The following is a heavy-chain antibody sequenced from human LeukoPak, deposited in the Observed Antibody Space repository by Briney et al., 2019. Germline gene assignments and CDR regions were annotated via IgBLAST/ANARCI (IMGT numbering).Heavy chain of an antibody. V-gene: IGHV4-34*01. Sequence: PSETLSLTCAAYGGSFSDYYWSWIRQPPGKGLEWIGEINHSGSTNYKVSLKSRVTISVDTSKNQFSLKLSSVTAADTAFYYCARGDYDSSGPKDAFDIWGQGTMVTVSS. CDR1: GGSFSDYY. J-gene: IGHJ3*02. CDR3: ARGDYDSSGPKDAFDI. D-gene: IGHD3-22*01. CDR2: INHSGST.